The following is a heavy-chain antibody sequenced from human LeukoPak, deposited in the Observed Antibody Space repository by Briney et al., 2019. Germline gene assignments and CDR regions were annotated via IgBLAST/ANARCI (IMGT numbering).Heavy chain of an antibody. Sequence: GGSLRLSCAASEFDFSSHAMTWARQAPGKGLEWVSAISISGSKTYYADSVKGRFTISRDNSKNTLYLQMNSLRAEDTAVYYCANEIRPNDYWGQGTQVTVSS. V-gene: IGHV3-23*01. D-gene: IGHD4-17*01. CDR2: ISISGSKT. CDR1: EFDFSSHA. J-gene: IGHJ4*02. CDR3: ANEIRPNDY.